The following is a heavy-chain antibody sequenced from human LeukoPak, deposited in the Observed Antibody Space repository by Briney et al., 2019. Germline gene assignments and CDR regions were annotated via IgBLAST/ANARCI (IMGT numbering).Heavy chain of an antibody. CDR2: IHFSGGST. D-gene: IGHD1-1*01. J-gene: IGHJ6*03. Sequence: SETLSLTCTVSGGSISSHYWSWIRQPPGKGLEWIGYIHFSGGSTQYNPSLKSRLTISVDTSKNHFSLKLSSVTAADTAIYYCARVSWFPGTSYYYMDVWGKGTTVTVSS. CDR3: ARVSWFPGTSYYYMDV. V-gene: IGHV4-59*11. CDR1: GGSISSHY.